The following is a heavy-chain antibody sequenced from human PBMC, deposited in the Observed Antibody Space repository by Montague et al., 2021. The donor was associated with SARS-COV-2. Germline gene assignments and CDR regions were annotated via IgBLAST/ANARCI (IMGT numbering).Heavy chain of an antibody. CDR3: ARGLFQPGFQAY. Sequence: SETLSLTCAVYGGSFSGYYWSWIRQPPGKGLEWIGEINHSGSTNYNPSLKSRVTISVDTSKNQFSLKLSSVTAADTAVYYCARGLFQPGFQAYWGQGTLATVSS. CDR1: GGSFSGYY. V-gene: IGHV4-34*01. J-gene: IGHJ4*02. CDR2: INHSGST. D-gene: IGHD2/OR15-2a*01.